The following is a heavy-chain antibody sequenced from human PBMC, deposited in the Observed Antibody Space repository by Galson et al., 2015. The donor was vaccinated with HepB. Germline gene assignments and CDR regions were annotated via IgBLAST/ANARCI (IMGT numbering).Heavy chain of an antibody. V-gene: IGHV3-33*01. Sequence: SLRLSCAASGFTFSNYGIHWVRQAPGKGLEWVSLIRYDGTNEYYADSVEGRFTISRDNAKNTLYLQMNSLRAEDTAVYYCVRVADSDYGDHTHFDYWGQGTLVTASS. CDR3: VRVADSDYGDHTHFDY. J-gene: IGHJ4*02. CDR1: GFTFSNYG. D-gene: IGHD4-17*01. CDR2: IRYDGTNE.